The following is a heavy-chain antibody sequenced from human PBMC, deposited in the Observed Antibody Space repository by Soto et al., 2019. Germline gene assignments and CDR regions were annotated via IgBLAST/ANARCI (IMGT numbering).Heavy chain of an antibody. V-gene: IGHV3-23*01. J-gene: IGHJ4*02. D-gene: IGHD3-16*01. CDR2: ISGSGGST. Sequence: EVQLLESGGGLVQPGGSLRLSCAASGFIFSSYAMSWVRQAPGKGLEWVSGISGSGGSTDYADSVKGRFTISRDSSKNTLYLQMNSLRAEDTAVYYCPKEQWGGFFDYWGQGTLVSVSS. CDR1: GFIFSSYA. CDR3: PKEQWGGFFDY.